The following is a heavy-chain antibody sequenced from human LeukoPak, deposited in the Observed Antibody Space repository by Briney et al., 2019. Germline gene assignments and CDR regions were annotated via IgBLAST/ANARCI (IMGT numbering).Heavy chain of an antibody. CDR1: GFTFSESY. CDR3: ARDRYQNSGWYSDYYYMDV. V-gene: IGHV3-11*04. Sequence: GGSLRLSCAASGFTFSESYMTWIRQAPGKGLELVSYISHTGDSVYYVDSVKGRFTISRDNAKNSLYLQVNSLRAEDTAVYYCARDRYQNSGWYSDYYYMDVWGKGTTVTVSS. J-gene: IGHJ6*03. D-gene: IGHD6-19*01. CDR2: ISHTGDSV.